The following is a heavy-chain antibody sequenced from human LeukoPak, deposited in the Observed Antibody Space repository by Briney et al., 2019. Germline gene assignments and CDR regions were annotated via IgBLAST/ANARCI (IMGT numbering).Heavy chain of an antibody. J-gene: IGHJ4*02. D-gene: IGHD3-22*01. CDR3: AGDLTYYDSSGYHDY. CDR2: ISYDGSNK. V-gene: IGHV3-30-3*01. Sequence: GSLRLSFAASGFTFSSYAMHWVRQAPGKGLEGVAVISYDGSNKYYADSVKGRFTISSHNSKNTLYLKMNSLRAEDTAVYYCAGDLTYYDSSGYHDYWGQGTRVTGSS. CDR1: GFTFSSYA.